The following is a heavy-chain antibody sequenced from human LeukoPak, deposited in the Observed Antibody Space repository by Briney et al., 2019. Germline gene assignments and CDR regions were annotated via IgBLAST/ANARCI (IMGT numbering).Heavy chain of an antibody. Sequence: PGGSLRLSCAASGFTVSSNYMSWVRQAPGKGLEWVSVIYSGGSTYYADSVKGRFTISRDNSKNTLYLQMNSLRAEDTAVYYCAGEFLRSPGITDYWGQGTLVTVSS. J-gene: IGHJ4*02. CDR1: GFTVSSNY. V-gene: IGHV3-53*01. CDR2: IYSGGST. CDR3: AGEFLRSPGITDY. D-gene: IGHD1-14*01.